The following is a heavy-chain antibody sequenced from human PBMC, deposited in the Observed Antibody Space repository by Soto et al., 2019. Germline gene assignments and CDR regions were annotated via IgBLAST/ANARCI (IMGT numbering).Heavy chain of an antibody. CDR2: MNPNSGNT. Sequence: QVQLVQSGAEVKKPGASVKVSCKASGYTFTSYDINWVRQATGQGLEWMGWMNPNSGNTGYAQKFQGRVTMTRNTSISTAYMELSSLRSEDTAVYYCASVYGGYCSGGSCYDYAFDIWGQGTMVTVSS. CDR1: GYTFTSYD. CDR3: ASVYGGYCSGGSCYDYAFDI. D-gene: IGHD2-15*01. J-gene: IGHJ3*02. V-gene: IGHV1-8*01.